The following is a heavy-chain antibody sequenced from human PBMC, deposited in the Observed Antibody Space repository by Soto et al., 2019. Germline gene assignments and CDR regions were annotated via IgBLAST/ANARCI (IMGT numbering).Heavy chain of an antibody. CDR1: GFTFSSYA. D-gene: IGHD6-6*01. J-gene: IGHJ3*02. CDR3: AKDRPSIAARPDAFDI. V-gene: IGHV3-23*01. CDR2: ISGSGGST. Sequence: GGSLRLSCAASGFTFSSYAMSWVRQAPGKGPEWVSAISGSGGSTYYADSVKGRFTISRGNSKNTLYLQMNSLRAEDTAVYYCAKDRPSIAARPDAFDIWGQGTMVTVSS.